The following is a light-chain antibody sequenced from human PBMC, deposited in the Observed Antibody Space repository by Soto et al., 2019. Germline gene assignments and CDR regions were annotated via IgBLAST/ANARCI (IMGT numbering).Light chain of an antibody. CDR1: QGISSA. CDR3: QQFNSYPIT. Sequence: AIQLTQSPSSLSAYVGDRVTITCRASQGISSALAWYQQKPGKAPKLLIYDASSLESGVPSRFSGSGSGTDFTLPISSLQPEDFATYYCQQFNSYPITFGQGTRLEIK. CDR2: DAS. V-gene: IGKV1-13*02. J-gene: IGKJ5*01.